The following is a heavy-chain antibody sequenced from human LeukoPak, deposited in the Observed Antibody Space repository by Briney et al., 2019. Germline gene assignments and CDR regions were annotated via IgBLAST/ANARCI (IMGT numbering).Heavy chain of an antibody. CDR3: ARVFGGPHYNWFDP. D-gene: IGHD3-10*01. CDR1: GGSISSGGYY. J-gene: IGHJ5*02. CDR2: IYYSGST. V-gene: IGHV4-31*03. Sequence: PSQTLPLTCTVSGGSISSGGYYWSWIRQHPGKGLEWIGYIYYSGSTYYNPSLESRLTISVDTSKNQFSLKLSSVTAADTAVYYCARVFGGPHYNWFDPWGQGTLVTVSS.